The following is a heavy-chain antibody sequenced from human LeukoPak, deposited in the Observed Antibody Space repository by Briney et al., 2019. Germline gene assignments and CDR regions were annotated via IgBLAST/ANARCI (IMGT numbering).Heavy chain of an antibody. V-gene: IGHV4-34*01. CDR1: GGSFSGYY. CDR3: ARGRGYGDYVGAFDI. Sequence: SETLSLTCAVYGGSFSGYYWSWIRQPPGKGLEWIGEINHSGSTNSNPSLKSRVTLSIDTSKNQFSLKRSSVTAADTAVYYCARGRGYGDYVGAFDIWGQGTMVTVFS. J-gene: IGHJ3*02. CDR2: INHSGST. D-gene: IGHD4-17*01.